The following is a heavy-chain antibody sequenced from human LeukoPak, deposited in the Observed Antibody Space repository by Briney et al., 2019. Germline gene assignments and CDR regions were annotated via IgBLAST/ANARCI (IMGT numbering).Heavy chain of an antibody. Sequence: SGPTLVKPTETLTLTSTFSGFSLSSSGVSVGWIRQPPGKALEWLALIYWDDDKRYSPSLKNRLTITKDTSKNQVVLIMTNMDPVDTATYYCAHRTDYWSQGTLVTVSP. CDR2: IYWDDDK. J-gene: IGHJ4*02. CDR1: GFSLSSSGVS. V-gene: IGHV2-5*02. CDR3: AHRTDY.